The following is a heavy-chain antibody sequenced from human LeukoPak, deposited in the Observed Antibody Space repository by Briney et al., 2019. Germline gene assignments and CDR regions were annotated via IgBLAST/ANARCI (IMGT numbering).Heavy chain of an antibody. V-gene: IGHV4-34*01. D-gene: IGHD6-13*01. CDR1: GGSFSGYY. Sequence: NPSETLSLTCAVYGGSFSGYYWSWIRQPPGKGLEWIGEINHSGSTNYSPSLKSRVTISVDTSKNQFSLKLSSVTAADTAVYYCARPPYSSSWLYFDYWGQGTLVTVSS. J-gene: IGHJ4*02. CDR2: INHSGST. CDR3: ARPPYSSSWLYFDY.